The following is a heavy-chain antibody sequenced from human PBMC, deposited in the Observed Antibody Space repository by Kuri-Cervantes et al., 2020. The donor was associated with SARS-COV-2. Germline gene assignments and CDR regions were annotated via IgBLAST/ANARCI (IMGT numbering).Heavy chain of an antibody. V-gene: IGHV1-69*06. CDR1: GGTFSSNA. CDR3: ARGMVRGVIQYYYYGMDV. J-gene: IGHJ6*02. D-gene: IGHD3-10*01. CDR2: IIPSFGAP. Sequence: SVKVSCKASGGTFSSNAISWVRQAPGQGLEWVGGIIPSFGAPNHARKFQGRVTISADKSTSTAYMEMRSLRSEDTAVYYCARGMVRGVIQYYYYGMDVWGQGTTVTVSS.